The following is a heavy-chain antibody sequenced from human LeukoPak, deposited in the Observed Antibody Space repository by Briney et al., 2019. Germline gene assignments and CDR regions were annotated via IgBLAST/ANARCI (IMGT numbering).Heavy chain of an antibody. CDR1: GGSISSFY. CDR3: ATSPKVTYFDY. J-gene: IGHJ4*02. V-gene: IGHV4-4*09. Sequence: SETLSLTCTVSGGSISSFYWSWIRQPPGKGLEWIGYIHTSGDTSYNPSLKSRVTISVDSSKKQFSLKLGSVTAADTAVYYCATSPKVTYFDYWGQGTLVTVSS. CDR2: IHTSGDT.